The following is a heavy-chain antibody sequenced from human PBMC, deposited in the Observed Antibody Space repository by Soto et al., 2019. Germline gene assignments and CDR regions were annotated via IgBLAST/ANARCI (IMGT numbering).Heavy chain of an antibody. V-gene: IGHV3-53*02. CDR2: IYSGGST. CDR3: ARGSTYYYGSGSLVDY. J-gene: IGHJ4*02. CDR1: GFTVSSNY. D-gene: IGHD3-10*01. Sequence: EVQLVETGGGLIQPGGSLRLSCAASGFTVSSNYMSWVRQAPGKGLEWVSVIYSGGSTYYADSVKGRFTISRDNSKNTLYLQMNSLSAEDTGVYYCARGSTYYYGSGSLVDYWGQGTLVTVSS.